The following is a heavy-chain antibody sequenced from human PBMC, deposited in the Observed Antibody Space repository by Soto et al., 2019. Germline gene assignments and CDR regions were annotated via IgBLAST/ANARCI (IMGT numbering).Heavy chain of an antibody. J-gene: IGHJ5*02. D-gene: IGHD2-8*01. CDR3: ARERERAYYFDP. CDR1: GYIFTSYY. Sequence: ASVKVSCKASGYIFTSYYIHWVRQAPGQGLEYLGVAYPHAATTFVARKFQGRITVTMDTSTSTVHMELTSLTPEDTAVYYCARERERAYYFDPWGQGTLVTV. CDR2: AYPHAATT. V-gene: IGHV1-46*03.